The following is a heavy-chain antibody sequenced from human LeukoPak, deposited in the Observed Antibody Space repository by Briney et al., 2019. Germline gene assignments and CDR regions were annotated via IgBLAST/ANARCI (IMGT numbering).Heavy chain of an antibody. V-gene: IGHV4-39*01. J-gene: IGHJ4*02. CDR1: GGSISSSSYY. CDR2: IYYSGST. CDR3: ARLSTAGRRVFDY. Sequence: SETLSLTCTVSGGSISSSSYYWGWIRQPPGKGLEWIGSIYYSGSTYYNPSLESRVTISVDTSKNQSSLKLSSVTAADTAVYYWARLSTAGRRVFDYWGQGTLVTVSS. D-gene: IGHD5-18*01.